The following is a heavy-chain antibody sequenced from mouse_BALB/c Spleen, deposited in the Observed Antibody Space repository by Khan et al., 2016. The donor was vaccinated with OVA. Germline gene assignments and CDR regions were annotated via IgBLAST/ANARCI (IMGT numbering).Heavy chain of an antibody. J-gene: IGHJ2*01. CDR3: ARLVDI. Sequence: YGVHWVRQPLGKGLEWLGVIWAGGSTNYNSALMSRLSISKDNSTSQVFLKMNRLQTDDKAMYYGARLVDIWGQGTTLTVSS. CDR1: YG. CDR2: IWAGGST. D-gene: IGHD1-3*01. V-gene: IGHV2-9*02.